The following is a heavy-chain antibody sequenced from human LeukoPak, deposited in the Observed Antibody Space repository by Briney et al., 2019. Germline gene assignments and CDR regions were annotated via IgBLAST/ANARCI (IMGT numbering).Heavy chain of an antibody. CDR1: GFTFTTHW. CDR2: IKQDGSDK. CDR3: ARLSDTEGSSTSYRASDI. Sequence: PGGSLRLSCAASGFTFTTHWMSWVRQSPGKGLEWVANIKQDGSDKYYVESVKGRFTISRDNAKNSLYLQMNSLRAEDTAVYYCARLSDTEGSSTSYRASDIWGQGTMVVVSS. D-gene: IGHD2-2*01. J-gene: IGHJ3*02. V-gene: IGHV3-7*01.